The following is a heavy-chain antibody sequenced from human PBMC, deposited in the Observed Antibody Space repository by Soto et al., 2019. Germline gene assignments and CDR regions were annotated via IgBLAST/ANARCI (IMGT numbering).Heavy chain of an antibody. CDR3: ARRRDAYTFFDY. J-gene: IGHJ4*02. Sequence: SQTLSLTCAISGDSVSSNSAAWNWIRQSPSRGLEWLGRTYYRSKWYNDYAVPVKSRININPDTSKNQFSLQLSSVTAADTAVYYCARRRDAYTFFDYWGQGTLVTVSS. CDR2: TYYRSKWYN. V-gene: IGHV6-1*01. CDR1: GDSVSSNSAA. D-gene: IGHD2-2*01.